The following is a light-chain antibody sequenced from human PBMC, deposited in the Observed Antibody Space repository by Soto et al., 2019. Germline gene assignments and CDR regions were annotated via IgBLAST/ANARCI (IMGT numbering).Light chain of an antibody. J-gene: IGKJ2*01. CDR2: TAS. CDR3: QQNYSTPYT. V-gene: IGKV1-39*01. CDR1: QSISTY. Sequence: DIQMTQSPSSLSASVGDRVTISCRASQSISTYLSWYQQKPGKVPSLLIYTASSLQGGVPSRFSGSGSGTDFTLTISSLQPEDFATYYCQQNYSTPYTFGQGTKLEIK.